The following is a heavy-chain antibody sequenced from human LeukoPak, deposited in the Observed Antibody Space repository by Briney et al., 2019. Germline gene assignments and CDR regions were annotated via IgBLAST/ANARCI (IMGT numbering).Heavy chain of an antibody. Sequence: GGSLRLSCAASGFTFSTYSMNWVRQAPGKGLEWVSSISSGSDHIYYADSMKGRFTISRDNAKNSLYLQMDSLRAEDTAVFFCARNDYASSSGYDFWGQGTLVTVSS. CDR1: GFTFSTYS. J-gene: IGHJ4*02. CDR2: ISSGSDHI. V-gene: IGHV3-21*01. CDR3: ARNDYASSSGYDF. D-gene: IGHD6-6*01.